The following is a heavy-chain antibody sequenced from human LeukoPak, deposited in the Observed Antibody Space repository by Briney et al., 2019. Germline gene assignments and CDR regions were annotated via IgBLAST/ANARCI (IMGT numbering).Heavy chain of an antibody. D-gene: IGHD2-15*01. V-gene: IGHV3-9*01. Sequence: GGSLRLSCAASGFVFHDFAMHWVRQSPGTGLEWVATISWNSDIILYADSVKGRFTISRDNDRDSLLMEMNSLRREDTALYYCVKSGGYYYMDAWGKGTTVIVSS. CDR3: VKSGGYYYMDA. CDR1: GFVFHDFA. CDR2: ISWNSDII. J-gene: IGHJ6*03.